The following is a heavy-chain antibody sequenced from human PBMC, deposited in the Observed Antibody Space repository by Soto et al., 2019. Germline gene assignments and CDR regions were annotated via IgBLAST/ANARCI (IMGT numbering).Heavy chain of an antibody. CDR3: ARRPCGSCYYNYYYYMDV. V-gene: IGHV1-8*01. Sequence: QVQLVQSGAEVKKPGASVKVSCKASGYTFTSYDINWVRQATGQGLEWMGWMNPNSGNTGYEQKFQGRVTMTRNTSISTAYMELSSLRSEDTAVYYCARRPCGSCYYNYYYYMDVWGKGTTVTVSS. CDR2: MNPNSGNT. J-gene: IGHJ6*03. D-gene: IGHD2-15*01. CDR1: GYTFTSYD.